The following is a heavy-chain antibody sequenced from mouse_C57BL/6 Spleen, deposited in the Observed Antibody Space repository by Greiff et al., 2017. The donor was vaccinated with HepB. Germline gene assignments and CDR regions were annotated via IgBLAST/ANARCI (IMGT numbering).Heavy chain of an antibody. V-gene: IGHV7-3*01. D-gene: IGHD1-1*01. CDR1: GFTFTDYY. Sequence: EVQLKESGGGLVQPGGSLSLSCAASGFTFTDYYMSWVRQPPGKALEWLGFIRNKANGYTTEYSASVKGRFTISRDNSQSILYLQMNALRAEDSATYYCAVFTTDFHYYAMDYWGQGTSVTVSS. CDR2: IRNKANGYTT. CDR3: AVFTTDFHYYAMDY. J-gene: IGHJ4*01.